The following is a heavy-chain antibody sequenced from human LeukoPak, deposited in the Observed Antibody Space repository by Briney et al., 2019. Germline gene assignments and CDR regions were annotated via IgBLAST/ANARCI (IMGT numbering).Heavy chain of an antibody. CDR2: IYYSGST. CDR1: GGSISSSSYY. CDR3: ARLSYCGGDCYSAVGWYFDL. D-gene: IGHD2-21*02. J-gene: IGHJ2*01. V-gene: IGHV4-39*01. Sequence: PSETLSLTCTVSGGSISSSSYYWGWIRQPPGKGLEWIGSIYYSGSTYYNPSLKSRVTISVDTSKNQFSLKLSSVTAADTAVYYCARLSYCGGDCYSAVGWYFDLWGRGTLVTVSS.